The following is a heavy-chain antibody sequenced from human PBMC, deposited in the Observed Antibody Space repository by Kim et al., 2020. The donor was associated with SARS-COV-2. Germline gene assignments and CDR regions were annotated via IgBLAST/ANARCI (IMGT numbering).Heavy chain of an antibody. J-gene: IGHJ6*03. CDR2: ISSSGFTI. D-gene: IGHD3-3*01. CDR1: GFTFSSYE. CDR3: ARDNYDFWSGFTDYYYYYMDV. V-gene: IGHV3-48*03. Sequence: GGSLRLSCAASGFTFSSYEMNWVRQAPGKGLEWVSYISSSGFTIYYADSVKGRFTISRDNAKNSLYLQMNSLRAEDTAVYYCARDNYDFWSGFTDYYYYYMDVWGKGTTVTVSS.